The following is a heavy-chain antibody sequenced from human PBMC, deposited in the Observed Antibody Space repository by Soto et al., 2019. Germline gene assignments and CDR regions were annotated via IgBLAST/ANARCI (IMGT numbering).Heavy chain of an antibody. Sequence: GGSLRLSCAASGFTFDDYVMHWVRQAPGKGLEWVSGISWNSGSIGYADSVKGRFTISRDNAKNSLYLQMNSLRAEDTALYYCAKAQRFLSGYYYYMDVWGKGTTVTVSS. J-gene: IGHJ6*03. CDR3: AKAQRFLSGYYYYMDV. CDR2: ISWNSGSI. D-gene: IGHD3-3*01. V-gene: IGHV3-9*01. CDR1: GFTFDDYV.